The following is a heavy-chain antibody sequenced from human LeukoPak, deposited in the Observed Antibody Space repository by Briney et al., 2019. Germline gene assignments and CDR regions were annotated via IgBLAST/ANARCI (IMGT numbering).Heavy chain of an antibody. D-gene: IGHD4-11*01. Sequence: ASVKVSCKASGYTFTSYGISWVRQAPEQGLEWMGWISAYNGNTNYAQKLQGRVTMTTDTSTSTAYMELRSLRSDDTAVYYCARDRNWGFRSNPGYWGQGTLVTVSS. J-gene: IGHJ4*02. V-gene: IGHV1-18*01. CDR3: ARDRNWGFRSNPGY. CDR1: GYTFTSYG. CDR2: ISAYNGNT.